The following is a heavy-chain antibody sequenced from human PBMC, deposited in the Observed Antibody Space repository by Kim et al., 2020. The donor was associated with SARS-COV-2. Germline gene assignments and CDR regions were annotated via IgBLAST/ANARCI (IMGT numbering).Heavy chain of an antibody. CDR3: ARGVEMQFDP. D-gene: IGHD2-21*01. Sequence: GGSLRLSCAASGFTFTKYSMNWVRQAPGKGLEWVSSISSSSYIYYADSLKGRFTISRDNVENSLYLQMNSLRPEDTAVYYCARGVEMQFDPWGQGTLVTVSS. CDR1: GFTFTKYS. J-gene: IGHJ5*02. V-gene: IGHV3-21*01. CDR2: ISSSSYI.